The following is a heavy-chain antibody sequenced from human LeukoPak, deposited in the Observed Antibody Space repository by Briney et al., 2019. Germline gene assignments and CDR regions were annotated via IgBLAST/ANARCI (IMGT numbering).Heavy chain of an antibody. CDR3: ARRSSSWKNWFDP. CDR1: GGSISTYY. D-gene: IGHD6-13*01. CDR2: IYYSGST. J-gene: IGHJ5*02. V-gene: IGHV4-59*01. Sequence: SETLSLTCTVSGGSISTYYWTWIRQPPGKGLEWIGYIYYSGSTNYNPSLKSRVTISVDTSKNQFSLKLSSVTAADTAVYYCARRSSSWKNWFDPWGQGTLVTVSS.